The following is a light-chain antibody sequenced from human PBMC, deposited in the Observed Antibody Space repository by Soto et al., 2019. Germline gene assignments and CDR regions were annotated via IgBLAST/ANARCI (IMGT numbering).Light chain of an antibody. CDR1: QTISSW. V-gene: IGKV1-5*03. CDR3: QQYNSYWT. CDR2: KAS. J-gene: IGKJ1*01. Sequence: DLQMTRSPSTQSRSVGDRYNITCRASQTISSWLAWYQQKPGKAPKLLIYKASSLESGVPSRFSGSGSGTEFTLTISSLQTDDFATYYCQQYNSYWTFGQGTNVDVK.